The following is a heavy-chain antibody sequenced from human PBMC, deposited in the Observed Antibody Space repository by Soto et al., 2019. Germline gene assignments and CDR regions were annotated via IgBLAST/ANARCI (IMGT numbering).Heavy chain of an antibody. CDR3: ARVSTLGYYFGMDV. CDR2: INPTNSDT. CDR1: GYSFPTFW. V-gene: IGHV5-51*01. Sequence: GESLKISCKGSGYSFPTFWILWVRQMPGKGLEWMGSINPTNSDTRYSPSFQGQVTISADKSISTAYLHWSSLKASDTAMYYCARVSTLGYYFGMDVWGQGSTVIVSS. D-gene: IGHD2-21*01. J-gene: IGHJ6*02.